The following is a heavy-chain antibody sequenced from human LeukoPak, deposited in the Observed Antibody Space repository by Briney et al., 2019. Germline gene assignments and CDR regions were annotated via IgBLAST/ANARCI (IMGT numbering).Heavy chain of an antibody. CDR1: GYTFTGYY. D-gene: IGHD3-22*01. V-gene: IGHV1-2*02. Sequence: ASVKVSCKASGYTFTGYYMHWVRQAPGQGLEWMGWINPNSGGTNYAQKFQGRVTMTRDTSISTAYMELSRLRSEDTAVYYCARENYYDSSGYYNPWAWFDPWGQGTLVTVSS. CDR3: ARENYYDSSGYYNPWAWFDP. CDR2: INPNSGGT. J-gene: IGHJ5*02.